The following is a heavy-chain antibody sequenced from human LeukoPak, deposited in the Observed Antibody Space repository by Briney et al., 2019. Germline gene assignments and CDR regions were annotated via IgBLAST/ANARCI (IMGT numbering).Heavy chain of an antibody. CDR2: IYHSGST. D-gene: IGHD5-18*01. Sequence: PSETLSLTCTVSGGSISSGTYYWAWIRQPPGKGLEWIGTIYHSGSTYYNPSLKSRVTISVDTSKNQFSLKLSSVTAADTAVYYCARDGYSYGSGHAFDIWGQGTMVTVSS. J-gene: IGHJ3*02. CDR1: GGSISSGTYY. V-gene: IGHV4-39*07. CDR3: ARDGYSYGSGHAFDI.